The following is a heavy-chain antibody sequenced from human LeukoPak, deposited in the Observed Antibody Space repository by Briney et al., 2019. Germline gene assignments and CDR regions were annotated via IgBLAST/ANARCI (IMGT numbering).Heavy chain of an antibody. D-gene: IGHD6-13*01. Sequence: GGSLRLSCAASGFTFSSYAMNWVRHAPGKGLQWVSYISSSSSTIYYADSVKGRFTISRDNAKNSLYLQMNSLRGEDTAVYYCAKLRGGYSSTWYGDYWGQGTLVTVSS. J-gene: IGHJ4*02. CDR1: GFTFSSYA. CDR3: AKLRGGYSSTWYGDY. V-gene: IGHV3-48*01. CDR2: ISSSSSTI.